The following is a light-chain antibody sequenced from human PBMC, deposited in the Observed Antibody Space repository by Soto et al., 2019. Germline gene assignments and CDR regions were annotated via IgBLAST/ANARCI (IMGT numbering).Light chain of an antibody. Sequence: DIQMTQSPSSLSASVGDRVTITCRASQSISSYLNWYQQKPGKAPKLLIYAASSLQSGVPSRFSGSGSGTDFTLTISCLQSEDFATYYCQQYYSYLITFGQGTRLEI. CDR2: AAS. CDR3: QQYYSYLIT. J-gene: IGKJ5*01. CDR1: QSISSY. V-gene: IGKV1-39*01.